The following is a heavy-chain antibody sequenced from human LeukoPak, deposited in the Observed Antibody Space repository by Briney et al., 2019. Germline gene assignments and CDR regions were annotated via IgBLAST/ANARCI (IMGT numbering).Heavy chain of an antibody. D-gene: IGHD3-9*01. V-gene: IGHV3-30*18. CDR1: GFIFSTYG. CDR3: AKGIRDFSWLPSFDW. CDR2: TSFDGSNQ. Sequence: GRSLRLSCAASGFIFSTYGMHWVRQAPGKGLEWVAVTSFDGSNQYYADSVKGRFTISRDNFKSTLFLQMNSLSPEDTAVYYCAKGIRDFSWLPSFDWWGQGILVTVSS. J-gene: IGHJ4*02.